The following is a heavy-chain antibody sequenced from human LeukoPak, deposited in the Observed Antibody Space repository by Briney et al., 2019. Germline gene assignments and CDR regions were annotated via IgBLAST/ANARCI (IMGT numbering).Heavy chain of an antibody. J-gene: IGHJ4*02. CDR1: GFIFSSYW. D-gene: IGHD3-10*01. CDR3: AFERYYYGSGSYSGDY. CDR2: IKQDGSEK. Sequence: GGSLRLSCAASGFIFSSYWMHWVRQAPGKGLEWVANIKQDGSEKYYVDSVKGRFTISRDNAKNSLYLQMNSLRAEDTAVYYCAFERYYYGSGSYSGDYWGQGTLVTVSS. V-gene: IGHV3-7*01.